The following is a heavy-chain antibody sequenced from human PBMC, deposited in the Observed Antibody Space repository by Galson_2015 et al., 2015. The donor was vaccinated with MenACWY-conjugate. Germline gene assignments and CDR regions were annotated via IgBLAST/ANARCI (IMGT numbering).Heavy chain of an antibody. D-gene: IGHD6-13*01. CDR1: GFTFSYG. Sequence: SLRLSCAASGFTFSYGMSWVRQAPGTGLEWVSGISGSGSITYYADSVKGWFIISRDNSKNTLYLQMSSLRAEDTAVYYCVKGWQQLGDIWGQGTMVTVSS. V-gene: IGHV3-23*01. CDR3: VKGWQQLGDI. CDR2: ISGSGSIT. J-gene: IGHJ3*02.